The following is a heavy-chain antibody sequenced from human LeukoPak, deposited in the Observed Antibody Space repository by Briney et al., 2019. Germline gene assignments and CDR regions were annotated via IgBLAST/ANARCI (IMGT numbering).Heavy chain of an antibody. Sequence: ASVKVSCKASGYTFTAYYMHWVRQAPGQGFEWMGWIDPNTGDTNYAQKFRGRVTMTRDTTISTAYMELRSLRSDDTAVYYCARDRDGEDYWGQGTLVTVSS. CDR3: ARDRDGEDY. D-gene: IGHD4-17*01. J-gene: IGHJ4*02. CDR2: IDPNTGDT. V-gene: IGHV1-2*02. CDR1: GYTFTAYY.